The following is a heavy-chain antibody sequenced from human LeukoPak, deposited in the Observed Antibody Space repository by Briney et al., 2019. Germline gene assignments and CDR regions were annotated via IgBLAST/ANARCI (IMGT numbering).Heavy chain of an antibody. CDR2: INPNSGGT. CDR1: GYTFTSYG. CDR3: ARDTDSKRGKFDY. Sequence: ASVKVSCKASGYTFTSYGISWVRQAPGQGLEWMGWINPNSGGTNYAQKFQGWVTMTRDTSISTAYMELSRLRSDDTAVYYCARDTDSKRGKFDYWGQGTLVTVSS. V-gene: IGHV1-2*04. D-gene: IGHD3-10*01. J-gene: IGHJ4*02.